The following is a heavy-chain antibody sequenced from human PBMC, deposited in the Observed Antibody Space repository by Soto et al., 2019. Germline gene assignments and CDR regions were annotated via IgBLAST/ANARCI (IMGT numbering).Heavy chain of an antibody. CDR3: ARDIAAAEVDY. CDR2: ISSSSSYI. V-gene: IGHV3-21*01. CDR1: GFTFSSYS. D-gene: IGHD6-13*01. Sequence: GSLRLSCAASGFTFSSYSMNWVRQAPGKGLEWVSSISSSSSYIYYADSVKGRFTISRDNAKNSLYLQMNSLRAEDTAVYYCARDIAAAEVDYWGQGTLVTVSS. J-gene: IGHJ4*02.